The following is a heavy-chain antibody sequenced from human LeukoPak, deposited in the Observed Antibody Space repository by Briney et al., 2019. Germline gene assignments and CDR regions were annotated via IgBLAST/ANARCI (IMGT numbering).Heavy chain of an antibody. V-gene: IGHV3-66*01. Sequence: GGSLRLSCEASGFTVSSNYMNWVRQAPGKGLEWVSVIYSGGSTYYADSVKGRFTISRDNSKNTLYLQMNSLRAEDTAVYYCAREQVVIAFRYFDLWGRGTLVSVSS. D-gene: IGHD2-21*01. CDR2: IYSGGST. CDR3: AREQVVIAFRYFDL. CDR1: GFTVSSNY. J-gene: IGHJ2*01.